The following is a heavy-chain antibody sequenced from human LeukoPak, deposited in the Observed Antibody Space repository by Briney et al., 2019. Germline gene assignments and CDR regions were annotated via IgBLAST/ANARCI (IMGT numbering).Heavy chain of an antibody. CDR3: AKLPLNPIVVVPAAILTKIGSYYPELAV. Sequence: GGSLRLSCAASGFTFSSYGMHWVRQAPGKGLEWVAFIRYDGSNKYYADSVKGRFTISRDNSKNTLYLQMNSLRAEDTAVYYCAKLPLNPIVVVPAAILTKIGSYYPELAVWGQGTLVTVSS. CDR1: GFTFSSYG. CDR2: IRYDGSNK. J-gene: IGHJ4*02. D-gene: IGHD2-2*01. V-gene: IGHV3-30*02.